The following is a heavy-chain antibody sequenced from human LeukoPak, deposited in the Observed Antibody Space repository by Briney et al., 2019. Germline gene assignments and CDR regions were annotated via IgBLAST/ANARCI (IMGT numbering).Heavy chain of an antibody. Sequence: ASVKVSCKASGYTFTGYYMHWVRQAPGQGLEWMGWINPNSGGTNYAQKFQGRVTMTRDTSISTAYMELSRLRSDDTAVYYCARGVRWAAGTSPYYCMDVWGKGTTVTVSS. V-gene: IGHV1-2*02. D-gene: IGHD6-13*01. CDR2: INPNSGGT. CDR1: GYTFTGYY. CDR3: ARGVRWAAGTSPYYCMDV. J-gene: IGHJ6*03.